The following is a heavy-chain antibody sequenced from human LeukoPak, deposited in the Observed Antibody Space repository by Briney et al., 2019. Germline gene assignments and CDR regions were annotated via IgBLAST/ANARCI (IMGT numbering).Heavy chain of an antibody. Sequence: SETLSLTCTVSGGSISSYYWSWIRQPAGKGLEWIGRIYTSGSTNYNPSLKSRVTISVDKSRNQFSLKLSSVTAADTAVYYCASQLWSGYYYYYMDVWGKGTTVTVSS. J-gene: IGHJ6*03. CDR2: IYTSGST. V-gene: IGHV4-4*07. D-gene: IGHD3-3*01. CDR1: GGSISSYY. CDR3: ASQLWSGYYYYYMDV.